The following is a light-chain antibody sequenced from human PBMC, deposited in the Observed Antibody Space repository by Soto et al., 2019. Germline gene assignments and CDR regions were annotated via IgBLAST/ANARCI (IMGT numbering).Light chain of an antibody. J-gene: IGLJ3*02. CDR1: SGHNSYA. Sequence: QPVLTQSPSASASLGASVKLTCTLSSGHNSYAIAWHQQQPEKGPRYLMKVNSDGSHSKGDGIPDRFSGSSSGAERYLTISSLQSEDEADYYSQSWSTDIRVFGGGTKLTV. CDR2: VNSDGSH. V-gene: IGLV4-69*01. CDR3: QSWSTDIRV.